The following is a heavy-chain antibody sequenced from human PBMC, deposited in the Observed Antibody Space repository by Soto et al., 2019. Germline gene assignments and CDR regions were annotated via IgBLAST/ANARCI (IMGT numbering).Heavy chain of an antibody. CDR3: ATGEGFGSGNFHATHSYYYGMDV. V-gene: IGHV3-30*03. J-gene: IGHJ6*02. Sequence: GGSLRLSCAASGFTFSNYAMHWVRQAPGEGLQWVALISYDGGIQYFPDSVKGRFTVSRDNSKSTLYLQMNSLRPEDTAVYYCATGEGFGSGNFHATHSYYYGMDVWGLGTTVTVSS. D-gene: IGHD3-10*01. CDR2: ISYDGGIQ. CDR1: GFTFSNYA.